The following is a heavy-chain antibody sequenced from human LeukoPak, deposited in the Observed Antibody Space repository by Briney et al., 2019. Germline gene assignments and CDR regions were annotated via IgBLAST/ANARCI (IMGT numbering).Heavy chain of an antibody. D-gene: IGHD6-19*01. CDR2: INHSGST. J-gene: IGHJ4*02. CDR1: GGSFSGYY. V-gene: IGHV4-34*09. CDR3: ARGGDRAVAADY. Sequence: SETLSLTCAVYGGSFSGYYWSWIRQPPGKGLEWIGEINHSGSTNYNPSLKSRVTISVDTSKNQFSLKLSSVTAADTAVYYCARGGDRAVAADYWGQGTLVTVSS.